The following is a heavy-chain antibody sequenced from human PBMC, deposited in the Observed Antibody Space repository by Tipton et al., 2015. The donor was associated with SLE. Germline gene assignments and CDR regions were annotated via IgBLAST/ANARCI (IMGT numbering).Heavy chain of an antibody. D-gene: IGHD6-13*01. CDR2: IYTRGST. J-gene: IGHJ6*02. V-gene: IGHV4-4*07. Sequence: PGLVKPSETLSLTCTVSGGSISSYYWSWIRQPAGKGLEWIGRIYTRGSTNYNPSLKGRVTISVDTSKNQFSLKLSSVTAADTAVYYCARGVLSSSWTLDGMDVWGQGTTVTVSS. CDR1: GGSISSYY. CDR3: ARGVLSSSWTLDGMDV.